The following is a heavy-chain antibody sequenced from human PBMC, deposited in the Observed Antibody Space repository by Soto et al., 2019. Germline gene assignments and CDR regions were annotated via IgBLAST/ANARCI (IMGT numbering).Heavy chain of an antibody. Sequence: EVQLLESGGGLGQPGGSLRLSCAASGFTFSDYAMNWVRQAPGKGLEWVSAISGSGDSTCHADSVKGRFTISRDNFKNTLFLQMNNLSAEDTAVYYCAKYHGGTMSTDWFFGLWGRGTLVSVSS. CDR1: GFTFSDYA. V-gene: IGHV3-23*01. D-gene: IGHD1-1*01. J-gene: IGHJ2*01. CDR2: ISGSGDST. CDR3: AKYHGGTMSTDWFFGL.